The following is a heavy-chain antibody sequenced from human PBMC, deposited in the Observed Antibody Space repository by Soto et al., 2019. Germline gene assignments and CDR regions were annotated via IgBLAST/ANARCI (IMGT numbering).Heavy chain of an antibody. V-gene: IGHV1-69*13. J-gene: IGHJ6*02. CDR2: IIPVFGTP. D-gene: IGHD3-22*01. CDR3: ARGDATKIIVTTYYGLDV. Sequence: SVKVSCKACGGSFSNYGISWVRQAPGQGLEWMGGIIPVFGTPHYAQKFQDRVTITADESTSTVYMEVSSLTSEDTAVYYCARGDATKIIVTTYYGLDVWGQGTTVTVSS. CDR1: GGSFSNYG.